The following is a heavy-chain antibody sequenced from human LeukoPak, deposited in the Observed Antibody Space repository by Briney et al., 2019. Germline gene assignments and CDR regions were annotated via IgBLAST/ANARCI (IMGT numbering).Heavy chain of an antibody. D-gene: IGHD4-23*01. Sequence: SGPTLVKPTQTLTLTCTFSGFSLSSSGVGVAWIRQPPGKALEWLALIYWDDDKRYSPSLKTRLTIIKDTSKHQVTLTMTNMDPVDTATYYCAHRLLISGNKPLSFDIWGQGTVVTVSS. CDR1: GFSLSSSGVG. CDR2: IYWDDDK. V-gene: IGHV2-5*02. CDR3: AHRLLISGNKPLSFDI. J-gene: IGHJ3*02.